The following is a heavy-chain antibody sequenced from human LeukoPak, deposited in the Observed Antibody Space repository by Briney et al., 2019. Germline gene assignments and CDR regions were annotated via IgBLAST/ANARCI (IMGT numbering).Heavy chain of an antibody. CDR2: IHPSGGST. D-gene: IGHD2-2*02. J-gene: IGHJ6*02. CDR3: ARDGTVVSAAIRYYNFYYGLDV. CDR1: GYIFTNFF. Sequence: PGAPVKVSCKASGYIFTNFFMHWVRQAPGQGLEWMGVIHPSGGSTSYAQKFQGRVTMTRDTSTTTVYMELSGLRSEDTGVYYCARDGTVVSAAIRYYNFYYGLDVWGQGTTVTVSS. V-gene: IGHV1-46*01.